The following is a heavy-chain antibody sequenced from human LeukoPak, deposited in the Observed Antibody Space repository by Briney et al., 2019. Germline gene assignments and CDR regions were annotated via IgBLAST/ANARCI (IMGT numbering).Heavy chain of an antibody. V-gene: IGHV3-30*03. Sequence: GGSLRLSCAASGFTFSSYGMHWVRQAPGKGLEWVAVISYDGSNKYYTDSAKGRFTISRDNSKNTLYLQMNSLRAEDTAVYYCASIYDSSGYHNFDYWGQGTLVTVSS. J-gene: IGHJ4*02. CDR3: ASIYDSSGYHNFDY. D-gene: IGHD3-22*01. CDR2: ISYDGSNK. CDR1: GFTFSSYG.